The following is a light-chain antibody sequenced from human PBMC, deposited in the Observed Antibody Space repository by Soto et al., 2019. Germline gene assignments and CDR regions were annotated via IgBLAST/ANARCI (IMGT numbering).Light chain of an antibody. CDR2: EVN. J-gene: IGLJ3*02. CDR1: SSDVGGYNY. Sequence: QSALTQPASVSGSPGQSITISCTGTSSDVGGYNYVSWYQHHPGKAPKLIIYEVNNRPSGVSNRFSGSTSGNTASLTISWLQAEDEADYYCSSYTPRSTLVFGGGTKLTVL. CDR3: SSYTPRSTLV. V-gene: IGLV2-14*01.